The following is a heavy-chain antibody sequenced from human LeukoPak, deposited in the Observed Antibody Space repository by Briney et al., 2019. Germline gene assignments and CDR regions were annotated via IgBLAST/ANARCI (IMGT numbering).Heavy chain of an antibody. CDR2: IYTSGST. CDR3: ARDINCSGGRCYSYYYYYMDV. J-gene: IGHJ6*03. Sequence: PSETLSLTCTVSGGSISSYYWSWIRQPAGKGLEWIGRIYTSGSTNYNPSLKSRVTMSVDTSKNQFSLKLSSVTAADTAVYYCARDINCSGGRCYSYYYYYMDVWGKGTTVTVSS. D-gene: IGHD2-15*01. V-gene: IGHV4-4*07. CDR1: GGSISSYY.